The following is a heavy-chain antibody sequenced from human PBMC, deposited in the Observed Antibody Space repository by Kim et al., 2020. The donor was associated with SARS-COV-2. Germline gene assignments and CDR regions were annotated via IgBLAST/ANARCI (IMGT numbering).Heavy chain of an antibody. D-gene: IGHD3-22*01. CDR2: IYNSGST. CDR1: GVSVSSDYYY. V-gene: IGHV4-61*01. Sequence: SQTLSLTCSVSGVSVSSDYYYWTWIRQPPGKGLEWIGNIYNSGSTRYNPSLKSRVTITVDTSKNQFSLKLASVTAADTAVFFCARVPFNFDSSGSSSYFD. CDR3: ARVPFNFDSSGSSSYFD. J-gene: IGHJ4*01.